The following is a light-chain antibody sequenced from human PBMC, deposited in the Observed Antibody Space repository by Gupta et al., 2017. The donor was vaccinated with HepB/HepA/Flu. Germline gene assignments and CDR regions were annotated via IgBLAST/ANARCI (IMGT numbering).Light chain of an antibody. CDR3: ETWDDSLSGQKI. J-gene: IGLJ2*01. Sequence: QSMLTQPPSASGTPGQGVTIPCSGSNSNIGNNYVSWYQQIPGTAPKLLIYRDNQRPSGVPDRFSGSKSGTSASLAISGLRSDEEADYYCETWDDSLSGQKIFGGGTKLTVL. CDR2: RDN. V-gene: IGLV1-47*01. CDR1: NSNIGNNY.